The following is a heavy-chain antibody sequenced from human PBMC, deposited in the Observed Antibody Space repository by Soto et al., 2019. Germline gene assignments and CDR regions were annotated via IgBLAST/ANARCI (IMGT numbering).Heavy chain of an antibody. V-gene: IGHV3-11*05. D-gene: IGHD4-17*01. CDR1: GFTFSDYY. Sequence: QVQLVQSGGGLVKPGGSLRLSCAASGFTFSDYYMTWIRQAPGKGLEWVSHISITSSHTNYADSVKGRFTISRDNAKNSLCLQMNSLRADDTAVYYCAVPTVIDAFAIWGQGAKVTVSS. CDR2: ISITSSHT. J-gene: IGHJ3*02. CDR3: AVPTVIDAFAI.